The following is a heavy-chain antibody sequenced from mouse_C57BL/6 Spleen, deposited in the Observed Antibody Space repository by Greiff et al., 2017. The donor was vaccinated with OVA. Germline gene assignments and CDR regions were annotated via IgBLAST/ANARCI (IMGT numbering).Heavy chain of an antibody. CDR3: ARGGGYDDAGNYFDY. CDR1: GYTFTSYW. D-gene: IGHD2-2*01. J-gene: IGHJ2*01. V-gene: IGHV1-53*01. Sequence: QVQLQQSGTELVKPGASVKLSCKASGYTFTSYWMHWVKQRPGQGLEWIGNINPSNGGTNYNEKFKSKATLTVDKSSSTAYLQLSSLTSEDSAVYYGARGGGYDDAGNYFDYWGQGTTLTVSS. CDR2: INPSNGGT.